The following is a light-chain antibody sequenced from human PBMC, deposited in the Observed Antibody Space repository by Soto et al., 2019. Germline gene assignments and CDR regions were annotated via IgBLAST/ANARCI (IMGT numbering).Light chain of an antibody. CDR1: SSDVGGYNY. CDR2: EVS. J-gene: IGLJ2*01. V-gene: IGLV2-8*01. CDR3: SSFAGNNNLV. Sequence: QSALTQPPSASGSPGQSVTISCTGTSSDVGGYNYVSWYQQHPGKAPKLMISEVSNRPSGGPYRFSGSKSGNTASLTVSGRQAEDEADYYCSSFAGNNNLVFGGGTKLTVL.